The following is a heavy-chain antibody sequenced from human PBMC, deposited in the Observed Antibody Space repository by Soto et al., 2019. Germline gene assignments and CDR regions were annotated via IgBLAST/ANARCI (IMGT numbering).Heavy chain of an antibody. V-gene: IGHV1-46*03. J-gene: IGHJ4*02. CDR2: INPSGGST. CDR1: GYTFPSYY. D-gene: IGHD2-15*01. CDR3: ARDRHCSGGSCSDKFDY. Sequence: ASVKVSCKASGYTFPSYYMHWVRQAPGQGLEWMGIINPSGGSTSYAQKFQGRVTMTRDTSTSTVYMELSSLRSEDTAVYYCARDRHCSGGSCSDKFDYWGQGTLVTVSS.